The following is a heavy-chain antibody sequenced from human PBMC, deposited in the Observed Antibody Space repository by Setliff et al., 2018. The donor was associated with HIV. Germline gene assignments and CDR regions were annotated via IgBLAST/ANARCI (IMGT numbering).Heavy chain of an antibody. D-gene: IGHD3-16*01. CDR2: SYYSGST. CDR3: ARVSTDYVWGSFLSSGPYYFDF. V-gene: IGHV4-39*07. Sequence: PSETLSLTCTVSGGSISSSSYYWGWIRQPPGKGLEWIGSSYYSGSTDHNPSLKRRVSISADTSKSQFSLKLTSVTAADTAAYFCARVSTDYVWGSFLSSGPYYFDFWGQGALVTVSS. J-gene: IGHJ4*02. CDR1: GGSISSSSYY.